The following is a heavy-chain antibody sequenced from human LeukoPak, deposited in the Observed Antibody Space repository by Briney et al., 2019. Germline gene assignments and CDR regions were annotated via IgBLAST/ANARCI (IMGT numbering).Heavy chain of an antibody. J-gene: IGHJ4*02. CDR1: GGSISSGGHY. CDR2: IYYTGST. CDR3: ARGRIGYDPLGY. V-gene: IGHV4-61*08. Sequence: PSETLSLTCTVSGGSISSGGHYWSWIRQPPGKGLEWIGYIYYTGSTIYNPSLKSRVTISVDTSKNQFSLKLSSVTAADTAVYYCARGRIGYDPLGYWGQGTLVTVSS. D-gene: IGHD5-12*01.